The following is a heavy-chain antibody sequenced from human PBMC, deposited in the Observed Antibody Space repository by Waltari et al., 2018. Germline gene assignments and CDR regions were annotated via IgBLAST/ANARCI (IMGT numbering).Heavy chain of an antibody. J-gene: IGHJ4*02. V-gene: IGHV1-69*13. Sequence: QVQLVQSGAEVKKPGSSVKVSCKASGGTFSSYAISWVRQAPGQGLEWMGRFTLICGTQTYAQKFQGRVTFTAKKPTSTPYRGLSSLSSEDPALFYCARPNSGGGWDFDYWGQGTLVTVSS. CDR1: GGTFSSYA. CDR2: FTLICGTQ. D-gene: IGHD1-26*01. CDR3: ARPNSGGGWDFDY.